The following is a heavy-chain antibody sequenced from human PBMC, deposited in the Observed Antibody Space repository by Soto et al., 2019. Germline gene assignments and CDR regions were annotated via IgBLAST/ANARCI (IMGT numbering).Heavy chain of an antibody. J-gene: IGHJ5*02. CDR1: GFIFNNYG. CDR2: ISNDGGYE. D-gene: IGHD3-22*01. V-gene: IGHV3-30*18. CDR3: AKDQETFYYDSLAS. Sequence: LRLSCAASGFIFNNYGIHWVRQTPGKGLDWVAVISNDGGYEYYSDSVKGRFTISRDSSKNTLYLQMNNLRAEDTAVYYCAKDQETFYYDSLASWGRGTLVTVSS.